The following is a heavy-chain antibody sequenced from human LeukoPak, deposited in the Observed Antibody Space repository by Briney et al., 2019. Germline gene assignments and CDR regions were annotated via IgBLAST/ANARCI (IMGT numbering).Heavy chain of an antibody. Sequence: SETLSLTCTVSGGSISSSSYYWGWIRQPPGKGLEWIGSIYYSGSTYYNTSLKSRVTISVDTSKNQFSLKLSSVPAADTAVYYCAREFNYYGSGSYDSDYYYYYMDVWGKGTTVTVSS. J-gene: IGHJ6*03. CDR3: AREFNYYGSGSYDSDYYYYYMDV. CDR1: GGSISSSSYY. CDR2: IYYSGST. D-gene: IGHD3-10*01. V-gene: IGHV4-39*07.